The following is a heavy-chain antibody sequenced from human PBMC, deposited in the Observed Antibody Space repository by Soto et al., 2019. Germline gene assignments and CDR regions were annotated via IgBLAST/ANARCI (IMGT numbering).Heavy chain of an antibody. CDR2: IRYDGSNK. CDR1: GFTFSNHD. Sequence: QVQLVESGGGVVQPGRSLRLSCAASGFTFSNHDMQWVRQAPGTGLEWVAGIRYDGSNKNYADSVKGRFTISRDSSKNTLYLQMNSLRSEDTAIYYCARDRGIAAAYNWFDPWGQGTLVTVSS. CDR3: ARDRGIAAAYNWFDP. D-gene: IGHD6-13*01. V-gene: IGHV3-33*01. J-gene: IGHJ5*02.